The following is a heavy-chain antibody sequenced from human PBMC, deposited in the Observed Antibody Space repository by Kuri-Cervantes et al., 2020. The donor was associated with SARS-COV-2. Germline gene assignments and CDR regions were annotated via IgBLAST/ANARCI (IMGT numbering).Heavy chain of an antibody. J-gene: IGHJ3*02. CDR1: GGTFSSYA. D-gene: IGHD1-7*01. CDR3: ARDNNWNYFVPVGAFDI. CDR2: IIPIFGTA. Sequence: SVNVSCKASGGTFSSYAISWVRQAPGQGLEWMGGIIPIFGTANYAQKFQDRVTITADESTSTGYMELSSLRSEDTAVYYCARDNNWNYFVPVGAFDIWGQGTMVTVSS. V-gene: IGHV1-69*13.